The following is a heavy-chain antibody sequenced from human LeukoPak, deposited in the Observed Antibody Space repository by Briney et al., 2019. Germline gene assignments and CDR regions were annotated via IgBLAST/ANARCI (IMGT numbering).Heavy chain of an antibody. CDR2: ISGSACNT. J-gene: IGHJ4*02. V-gene: IGHV3-23*01. CDR3: AKGVEQLVVPYFDY. Sequence: GGSLRLSSAPPRFTFSNYAMTCVSDAPEKGLERVSTISGSACNTFYADSVKGLFNISRHNSENALFLQMSSLRDEDGGVYHCAKGVEQLVVPYFDYWGQGAMVTGS. CDR1: RFTFSNYA. D-gene: IGHD1-26*01.